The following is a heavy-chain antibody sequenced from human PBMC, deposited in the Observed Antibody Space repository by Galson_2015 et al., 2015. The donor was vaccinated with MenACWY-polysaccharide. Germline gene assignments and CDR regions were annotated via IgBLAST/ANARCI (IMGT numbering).Heavy chain of an antibody. CDR3: AKEESHSANQFRWIDS. V-gene: IGHV3-23*01. CDR2: ISGSGGVP. D-gene: IGHD1-26*01. J-gene: IGHJ5*01. Sequence: SLRLSCAASGFTFSTYVMSWVRQVPGKGLEWVSGISGSGGVPWLIDSVKGRFTISRDNSKNTLFLQMDNLRAEDAAMYYCAKEESHSANQFRWIDSWGQGTLVVVSS. CDR1: GFTFSTYV.